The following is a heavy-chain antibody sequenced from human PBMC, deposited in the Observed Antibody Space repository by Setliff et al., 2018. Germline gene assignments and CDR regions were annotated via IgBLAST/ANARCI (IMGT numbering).Heavy chain of an antibody. CDR3: ARRQGANWGSDYYYGMDV. V-gene: IGHV5-51*01. Sequence: GESLKISCKGSGYSFTRYWIGWVRQMPVKGLEWMGIIYPSDSDTRYSPSFQGQVTISADKSISTAYLQWSSLKASDTAMYYCARRQGANWGSDYYYGMDVWGQGTTVTVSS. CDR1: GYSFTRYW. CDR2: IYPSDSDT. J-gene: IGHJ6*02. D-gene: IGHD7-27*01.